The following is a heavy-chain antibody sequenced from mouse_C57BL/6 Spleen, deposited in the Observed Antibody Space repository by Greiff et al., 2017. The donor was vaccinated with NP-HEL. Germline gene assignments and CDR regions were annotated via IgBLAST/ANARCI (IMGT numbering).Heavy chain of an antibody. CDR2: IHPNSGST. J-gene: IGHJ2*01. CDR3: AIGTGTGEDY. D-gene: IGHD4-1*01. V-gene: IGHV1-64*01. Sequence: QVQLQQPGAELVKPGASVKLSCKASGYTFTSYWMHWVKQRPGQGLEWIGMIHPNSGSTNYNEKFKSKATLTVDKSSSKAYMLLSGLTSEDSAVYYLAIGTGTGEDYWGQGTTLTVAS. CDR1: GYTFTSYW.